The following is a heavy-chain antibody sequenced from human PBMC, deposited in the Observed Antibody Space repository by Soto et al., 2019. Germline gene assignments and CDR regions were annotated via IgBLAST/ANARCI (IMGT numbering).Heavy chain of an antibody. CDR3: ATASRIAARQPEPPPY. D-gene: IGHD6-6*01. CDR2: INPNSGGT. V-gene: IGHV1-2*02. Sequence: ASVKVSFKASGYTFTGYYMHWVRQAPGQGLEWMGWINPNSGGTNYAQRFQGRVTMTRDTSISTAYMELSRLRSDDTAVYYCATASRIAARQPEPPPYCGQGTLVTVSS. CDR1: GYTFTGYY. J-gene: IGHJ4*02.